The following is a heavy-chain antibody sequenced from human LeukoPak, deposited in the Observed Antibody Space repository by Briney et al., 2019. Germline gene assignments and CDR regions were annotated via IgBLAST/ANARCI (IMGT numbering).Heavy chain of an antibody. Sequence: GGSLRLSSAASGFTFSSYGMHWVRQAAGKGLEWVAFIRYDGSNKYYADSVKGRFTISRDNSKNTLYLQMNSLRAEDTAVYYCARVKMTPLDGELDAFDIWGQGTMVTVSS. CDR1: GFTFSSYG. D-gene: IGHD3-10*01. CDR3: ARVKMTPLDGELDAFDI. CDR2: IRYDGSNK. V-gene: IGHV3-30*02. J-gene: IGHJ3*02.